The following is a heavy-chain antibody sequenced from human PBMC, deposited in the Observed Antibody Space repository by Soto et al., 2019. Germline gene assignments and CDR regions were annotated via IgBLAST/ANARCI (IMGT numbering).Heavy chain of an antibody. CDR1: GYTFTNYW. J-gene: IGHJ6*02. V-gene: IGHV5-51*01. CDR3: AASIFYYGMDV. Sequence: GESLKISCKGSGYTFTNYWIGWVRQMPGKGLEWMGIIYPGDSDTKYNPSFQGQVTISADKSITTTYLRWTSLKASDTTIYYCAASIFYYGMDVWGQGTTVTVSS. CDR2: IYPGDSDT.